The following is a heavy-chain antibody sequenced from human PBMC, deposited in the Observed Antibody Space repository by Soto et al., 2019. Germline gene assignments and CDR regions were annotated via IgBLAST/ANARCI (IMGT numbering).Heavy chain of an antibody. V-gene: IGHV3-23*01. CDR2: ISGSGGST. CDR1: GLTFSSYA. CDR3: ARGLYDILTGYYSHGMDV. Sequence: PGGSLRLSCAASGLTFSSYAMSWVRQAPGKGLEWVSAISGSGGSTYYADSVKGRFTISRDNSKNTLYLQMNSLRAEDTAVYYCARGLYDILTGYYSHGMDVWGQGTTVTVSS. J-gene: IGHJ6*02. D-gene: IGHD3-9*01.